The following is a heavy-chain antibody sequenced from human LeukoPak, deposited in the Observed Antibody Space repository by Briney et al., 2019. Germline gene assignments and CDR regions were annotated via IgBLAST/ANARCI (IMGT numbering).Heavy chain of an antibody. V-gene: IGHV3-23*01. CDR1: GFTFSTYS. CDR2: ISTSGDST. D-gene: IGHD1-14*01. J-gene: IGHJ4*02. CDR3: AKRREAGIGSLYYFGS. Sequence: PGGSLRLSCAASGFTFSTYSMSWVRQAPGKGLEWVSAISTSGDSTYYTDSVKGRFTISRDNSKNTLYPQMNSLRAEDTALYYCAKRREAGIGSLYYFGSWGQGTLVTVSS.